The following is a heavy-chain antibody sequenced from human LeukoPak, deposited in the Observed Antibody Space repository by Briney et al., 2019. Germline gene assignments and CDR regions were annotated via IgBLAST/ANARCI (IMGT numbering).Heavy chain of an antibody. D-gene: IGHD3-22*01. CDR1: GGSISSSSYY. Sequence: TSETLSLTCTVSGGSISSSSYYWGWIRQPPGKGLEWIGSIYDSGSTYHNPSLKSRVTISVDTSKNQFSLKLTSVTAADTAVYYCARLPGDYYDSSGYFKGDYWGQGTLVTVSS. J-gene: IGHJ4*02. V-gene: IGHV4-39*01. CDR3: ARLPGDYYDSSGYFKGDY. CDR2: IYDSGST.